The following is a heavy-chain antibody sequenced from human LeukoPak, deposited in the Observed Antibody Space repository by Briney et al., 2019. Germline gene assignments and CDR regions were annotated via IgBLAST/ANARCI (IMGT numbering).Heavy chain of an antibody. CDR1: EFTFSDYY. J-gene: IGHJ4*02. CDR3: ARTETVVTSPFDC. Sequence: PGGSLRLSCAASEFTFSDYYMSWIRQAPGKGLEWVSYISSSGSTIYYADSMKGRFTISRDNAKNSLYLQMNSLRAEDTAVYYCARTETVVTSPFDCWGQGTLVTVSS. D-gene: IGHD4-23*01. V-gene: IGHV3-11*01. CDR2: ISSSGSTI.